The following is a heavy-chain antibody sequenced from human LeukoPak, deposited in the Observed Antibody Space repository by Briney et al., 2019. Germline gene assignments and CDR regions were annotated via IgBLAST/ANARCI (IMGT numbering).Heavy chain of an antibody. CDR1: GFTFSSYA. J-gene: IGHJ3*01. CDR2: ISGSASST. D-gene: IGHD5-24*01. Sequence: GGSLRLSCAASGFTFSSYAMGWVRQAPGKGLEWVSAISGSASSTYHADSVKGRFTISRDNSKNTLYLQMNSLRADDTAVYYCAMKAVPRPRLHDAFDFWGPGTVVSVSS. CDR3: AMKAVPRPRLHDAFDF. V-gene: IGHV3-23*01.